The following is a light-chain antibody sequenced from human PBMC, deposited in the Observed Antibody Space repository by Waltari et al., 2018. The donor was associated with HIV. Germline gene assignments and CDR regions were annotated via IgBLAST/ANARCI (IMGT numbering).Light chain of an antibody. Sequence: DTKMTQSPPPLPAAVGDGANITCRASQSVNTWVAWYQQKPGTAPTSLIHATANLENGVPSRFSGSRSGTDFILTIDKLRTEDFATYYCQQYESFPPTFGGGTEVAMK. J-gene: IGKJ4*01. CDR2: ATA. CDR3: QQYESFPPT. V-gene: IGKV1D-16*01. CDR1: QSVNTW.